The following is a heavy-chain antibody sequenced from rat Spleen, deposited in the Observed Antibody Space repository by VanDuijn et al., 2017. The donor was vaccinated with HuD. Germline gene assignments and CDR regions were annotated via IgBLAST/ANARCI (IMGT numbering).Heavy chain of an antibody. CDR2: ISSGGSP. CDR3: ARDENGYINHWFAY. J-gene: IGHJ3*01. V-gene: IGHV2S12*01. CDR1: GFSLPSNG. D-gene: IGHD1-4*01. Sequence: QVQLKESGPGLVQPSQTLSLTCTVSGFSLPSNGVSWVRQPPGKGLEWIAAISSGGSPYYNAALKSRLSISRDTSKSQVFLKMNSLQREDTATYYCARDENGYINHWFAYWGQGTLVTVSS.